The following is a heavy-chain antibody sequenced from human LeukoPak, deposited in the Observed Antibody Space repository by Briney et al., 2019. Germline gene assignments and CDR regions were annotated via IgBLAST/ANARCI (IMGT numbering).Heavy chain of an antibody. CDR2: ISWNSGSI. CDR3: AKDTQVEMATTFDY. Sequence: AGGSLRLSCAASGFTSDDYAMHWVRQAPGKGLEWVSGISWNSGSIGYADSVKGRFTISRDNAKNSLYLQMNSLRAEDTALYYCAKDTQVEMATTFDYWGQGTLVTVSS. J-gene: IGHJ4*02. CDR1: GFTSDDYA. D-gene: IGHD5-24*01. V-gene: IGHV3-9*02.